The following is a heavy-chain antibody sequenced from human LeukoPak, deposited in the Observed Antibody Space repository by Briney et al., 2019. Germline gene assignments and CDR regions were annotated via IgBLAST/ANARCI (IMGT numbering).Heavy chain of an antibody. J-gene: IGHJ3*02. V-gene: IGHV3-30*02. CDR3: AKDRGITGTTYDAFDI. D-gene: IGHD1-20*01. Sequence: GGSLRLSXXAXGFTFSSYGMHWVRQAPGKGLEWVAFIRYDGSNKYYADSVKGRFTISRDNSKNTLYLQMNSLRAEDTAVYYCAKDRGITGTTYDAFDIRGQGTMVTVSS. CDR1: GFTFSSYG. CDR2: IRYDGSNK.